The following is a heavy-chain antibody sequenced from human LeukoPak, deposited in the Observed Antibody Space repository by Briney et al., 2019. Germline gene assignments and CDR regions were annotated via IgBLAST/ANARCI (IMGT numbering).Heavy chain of an antibody. CDR2: INHSGST. CDR3: ARAAHAGGDTAMANTLDY. J-gene: IGHJ4*02. CDR1: GGSFSGYY. Sequence: SETLSLTCAVYGGSFSGYYWSWIRHPPGKGLEWIGEINHSGSTNYNPSLKSRVTISVDTSKNQFSLKLSSVTAADTAVYYCARAAHAGGDTAMANTLDYWGQGTLVTVSS. D-gene: IGHD5-18*01. V-gene: IGHV4-34*01.